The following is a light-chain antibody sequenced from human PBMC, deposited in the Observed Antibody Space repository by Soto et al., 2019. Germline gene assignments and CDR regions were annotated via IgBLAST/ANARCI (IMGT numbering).Light chain of an antibody. CDR3: LQYNSYPWT. CDR1: QTTSIW. J-gene: IGKJ1*01. Sequence: DIQMTQSPSTLSASVGDSVTITCRASQTTSIWLAWYQQKPGKAPKLLIYKASDLGSGVPSTFSGSASGTEFTLTISSLQPDDFATYYCLQYNSYPWTFGQGTKVEI. V-gene: IGKV1-5*03. CDR2: KAS.